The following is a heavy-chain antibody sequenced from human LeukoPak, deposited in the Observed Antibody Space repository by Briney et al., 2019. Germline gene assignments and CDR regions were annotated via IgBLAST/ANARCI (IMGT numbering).Heavy chain of an antibody. CDR1: GGSVSSGSYY. CDR3: ARVTYYYDSSGYYFAFDI. CDR2: IYYSGST. D-gene: IGHD3-22*01. Sequence: SETLSLTCTVSGGSVSSGSYYWSWIRQPPGKGLEWIGYIYYSGSTNYNPSLKSRVTISVDTSKNQFSLKLSSVTAADTAVYYCARVTYYYDSSGYYFAFDIWGQGTMVTVSS. V-gene: IGHV4-61*01. J-gene: IGHJ3*02.